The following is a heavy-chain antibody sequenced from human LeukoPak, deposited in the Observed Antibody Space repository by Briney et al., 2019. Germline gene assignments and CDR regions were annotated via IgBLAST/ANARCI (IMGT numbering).Heavy chain of an antibody. D-gene: IGHD3-16*02. CDR2: INPNSGGT. CDR3: ARNRYLPYYDYVWGSYRYRITAFDP. J-gene: IGHJ5*02. CDR1: GYTFTGYY. V-gene: IGHV1-2*02. Sequence: ASVKVSCKASGYTFTGYYMHWVRQAPGQGLEWMGWINPNSGGTNYAQKFQGRVTMTRDTSISTAYMELSRLRSDDTAVYYCARNRYLPYYDYVWGSYRYRITAFDPWGQGTLVTVSS.